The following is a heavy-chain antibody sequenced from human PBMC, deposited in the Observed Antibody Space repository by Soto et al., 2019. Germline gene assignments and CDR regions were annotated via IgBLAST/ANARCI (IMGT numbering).Heavy chain of an antibody. CDR3: ARDIRYYDSSGYYLLLDY. D-gene: IGHD3-22*01. J-gene: IGHJ4*02. CDR2: IYSGGST. Sequence: EVQLVESGGGLVQPGGSLRLSCAASGFTVSSNYMSWVRQAPGKGLEWVSVIYSGGSTYYADSVKGRFTISRDNSKNTLYLQMNSLRAEDTAVYYCARDIRYYDSSGYYLLLDYWGQGTLVTVSS. CDR1: GFTVSSNY. V-gene: IGHV3-66*01.